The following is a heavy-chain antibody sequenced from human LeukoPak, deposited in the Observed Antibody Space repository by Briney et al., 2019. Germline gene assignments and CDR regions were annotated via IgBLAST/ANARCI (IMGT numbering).Heavy chain of an antibody. CDR2: IIPIFGTA. J-gene: IGHJ4*02. D-gene: IGHD2-15*01. V-gene: IGHV1-69*06. CDR3: ARDMILRGCSGGSCFSDPYYFDY. Sequence: AASVTVSFTASGYTVTSYHVHWVRQAPGQGMEWMGGIIPIFGTANYAQKFQGRVTITADKSTSKAYMELSSLRSEDTAVYYCARDMILRGCSGGSCFSDPYYFDYWGQGTLVTVSS. CDR1: GYTVTSYH.